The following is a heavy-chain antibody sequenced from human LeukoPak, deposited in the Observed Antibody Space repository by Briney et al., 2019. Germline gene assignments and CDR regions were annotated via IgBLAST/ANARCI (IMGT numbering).Heavy chain of an antibody. V-gene: IGHV4-59*01. CDR1: GGSISSYY. D-gene: IGHD3-10*01. CDR3: ASHLWFGEYLY. J-gene: IGHJ4*02. Sequence: SETLSLTCTVSGGSISSYYWSWIRQPPGKGLEWIGYIYYSGSTNYNPSFRSRVTISVDTSKNQFSLKLSSVTAADTAVYYCASHLWFGEYLYWGQGTLVTVSS. CDR2: IYYSGST.